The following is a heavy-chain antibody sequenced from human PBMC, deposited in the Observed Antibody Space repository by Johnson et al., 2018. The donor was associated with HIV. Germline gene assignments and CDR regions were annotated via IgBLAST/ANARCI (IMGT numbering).Heavy chain of an antibody. CDR2: ISYDGSNK. CDR3: ANFRYSSSPDAFDI. CDR1: GFTFSSYG. V-gene: IGHV3-30*18. D-gene: IGHD6-6*01. Sequence: QMQLVESGGGVVQPGRSLRLSCTASGFTFSSYGMHWVRQAPGKGLEWVAVISYDGSNKYYADSVKGRFTISRDNSKNTLYLQMNSLRAEDTAVYYCANFRYSSSPDAFDIWGQGTMVTVSS. J-gene: IGHJ3*02.